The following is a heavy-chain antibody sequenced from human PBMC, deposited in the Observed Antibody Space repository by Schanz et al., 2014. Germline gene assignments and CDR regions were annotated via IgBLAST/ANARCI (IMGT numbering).Heavy chain of an antibody. D-gene: IGHD3-16*01. CDR1: GFTFSAYA. CDR2: ISASGGTT. CDR3: AKTPRDYCNYDNCPNWFDS. J-gene: IGHJ5*01. Sequence: EVQLLESGGGLVQPGGSLRLSCAASGFTFSAYAMTWVRQIPGKGLEWVSAISASGGTTYYADSVKGRFTISRDNSKNTLYLQMNSLRAEDTAVYYCAKTPRDYCNYDNCPNWFDSWGQGTLVTASS. V-gene: IGHV3-23*01.